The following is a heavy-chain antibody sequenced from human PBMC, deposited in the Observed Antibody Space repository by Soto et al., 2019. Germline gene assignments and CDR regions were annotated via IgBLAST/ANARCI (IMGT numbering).Heavy chain of an antibody. CDR3: ARGVYGDYLIDY. CDR2: ISTSSSTI. CDR1: GFTFSSYS. J-gene: IGHJ4*02. Sequence: VGSLRLSCAASGFTFSSYSMNWVRQAPGKGLEWISYISTSSSTIYYADSVKGRFTISRDNAKNSLYLQMNSLRDEDTAVYYCARGVYGDYLIDYWGQGTLVTVSS. V-gene: IGHV3-48*02. D-gene: IGHD4-17*01.